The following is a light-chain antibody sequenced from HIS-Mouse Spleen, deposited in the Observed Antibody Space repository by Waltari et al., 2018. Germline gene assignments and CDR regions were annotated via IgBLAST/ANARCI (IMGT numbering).Light chain of an antibody. V-gene: IGKV3-20*01. Sequence: EIVLTQYPGTLSLSPGERATLSCRASQRVSSSYLAWYQQKPGQAPSLLIYGASSRATGIPDRFSGSGSGTDFTLTISRLEPEDFAVYYCQQYGSSFTFGPGTKVDIK. J-gene: IGKJ3*01. CDR2: GAS. CDR3: QQYGSSFT. CDR1: QRVSSSY.